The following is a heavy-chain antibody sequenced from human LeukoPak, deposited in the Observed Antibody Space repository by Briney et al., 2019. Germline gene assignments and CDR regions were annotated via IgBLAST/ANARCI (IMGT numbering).Heavy chain of an antibody. CDR2: IWYDGSNK. J-gene: IGHJ4*02. V-gene: IGHV3-33*01. Sequence: GRSLRLSCAASGFTFSSYGMHWVRQAPGKGLEWVAVIWYDGSNKYYADSAKGRFTISRDNSKNTLYLQMNSLRAEDTAVYYCARANYYDSSGYYYWGQGTLVTVSS. CDR3: ARANYYDSSGYYY. D-gene: IGHD3-22*01. CDR1: GFTFSSYG.